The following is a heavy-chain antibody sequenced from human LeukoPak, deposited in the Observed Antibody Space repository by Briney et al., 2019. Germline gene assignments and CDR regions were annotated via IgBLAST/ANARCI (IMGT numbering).Heavy chain of an antibody. J-gene: IGHJ4*02. V-gene: IGHV3-7*01. CDR2: IKQDASQ. CDR3: ARGPDFGDRLDYFDY. Sequence: GGSLRLSCAASGFTFSRHWMGRVRQDPGKGLEWVANIKQDASQYYVDSVRGRSIISRDNAKNSLSLQMNSLRLEDTAVYYCARGPDFGDRLDYFDYWGQGTLVTVSS. D-gene: IGHD4-17*01. CDR1: GFTFSRHW.